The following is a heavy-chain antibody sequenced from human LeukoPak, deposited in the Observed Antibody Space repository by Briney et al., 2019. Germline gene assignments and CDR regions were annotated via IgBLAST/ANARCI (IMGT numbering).Heavy chain of an antibody. D-gene: IGHD3-3*01. Sequence: GASVKVSCKTSGYTFTGFGISWVRQAPGQGLEWLGWISGSKGNTHYIQRLQGRITMTTATSTSTAYMELRSLRSDDTALYYCWREFCDTHRCFFPDFWGPGTLVTVSS. CDR3: WREFCDTHRCFFPDF. CDR1: GYTFTGFG. J-gene: IGHJ4*02. V-gene: IGHV1-18*01. CDR2: ISGSKGNT.